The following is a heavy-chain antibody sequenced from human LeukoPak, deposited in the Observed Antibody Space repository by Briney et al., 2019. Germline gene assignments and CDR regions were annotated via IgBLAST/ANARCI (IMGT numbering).Heavy chain of an antibody. CDR3: ARETPGSRVFDY. Sequence: GGSLRLSCAASGFTFSSYAMHWVRQAPGKGLEFVSALSSNGGSTYYANSVKGRFTISRDNSKNTLYLQMNSLRAEDTAVYYCARETPGSRVFDYWGQGTLVTISS. J-gene: IGHJ4*02. V-gene: IGHV3-64*01. D-gene: IGHD1-14*01. CDR1: GFTFSSYA. CDR2: LSSNGGST.